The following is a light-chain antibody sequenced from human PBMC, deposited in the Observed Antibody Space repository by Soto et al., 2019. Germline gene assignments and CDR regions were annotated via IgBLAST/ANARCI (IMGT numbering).Light chain of an antibody. Sequence: GERATLSCRASQSVSSYLAWYQQKPGQAPRLLIYDASSRATGIPPRFSGSGSGTDFTLTISSLEPEDFAIYYCQQRSNWPITFGQGTRLEIK. CDR2: DAS. CDR3: QQRSNWPIT. V-gene: IGKV3-11*01. J-gene: IGKJ5*01. CDR1: QSVSSY.